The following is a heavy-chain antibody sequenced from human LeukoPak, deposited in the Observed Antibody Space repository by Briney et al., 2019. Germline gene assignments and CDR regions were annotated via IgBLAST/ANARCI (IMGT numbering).Heavy chain of an antibody. CDR3: ARGAEYYYDSSGYFPFDY. V-gene: IGHV3-21*01. D-gene: IGHD3-22*01. CDR1: GFIFSTYS. J-gene: IGHJ4*02. Sequence: GGSLRLSCAASGFIFSTYSMNCVRQAPGKGLEWVSSITGSYSHIYYADSVKGRFTISRDNAKNSLYLQMNSLRAEDTAVYYCARGAEYYYDSSGYFPFDYWGQGTLVTVSS. CDR2: ITGSYSHI.